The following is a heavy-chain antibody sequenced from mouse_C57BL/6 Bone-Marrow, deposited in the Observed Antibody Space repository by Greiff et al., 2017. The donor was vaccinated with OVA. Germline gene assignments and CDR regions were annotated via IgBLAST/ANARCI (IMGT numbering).Heavy chain of an antibody. CDR2: IYPGDGDT. CDR3: ARPSGHDY. D-gene: IGHD3-2*02. V-gene: IGHV1-82*01. J-gene: IGHJ2*01. CDR1: GYAFSSSW. Sequence: QVQLKESGPELVKPGASVKISCKASGYAFSSSWMNWVKQRPGKGLEWIGRIYPGDGDTNYNGKFKGKATLTADKSSSTAYMQLSSLTSEDSAVYFCARPSGHDYWGQGTTLTVSS.